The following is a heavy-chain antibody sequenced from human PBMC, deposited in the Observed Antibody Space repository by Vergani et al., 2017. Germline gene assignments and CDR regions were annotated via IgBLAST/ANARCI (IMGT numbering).Heavy chain of an antibody. D-gene: IGHD1-26*01. CDR3: ARGPVGANEGRFDY. Sequence: QVQLQESGPGLVKPSETLSLTCTVSGGSISSYYWSWIRQPAGKGLGWIGRIYTSGSTNYNPSLKSRVTMSVDTSKNQFSLKLSSVTAADTAVYYCARGPVGANEGRFDYWGQGTLVTVSS. J-gene: IGHJ4*02. CDR2: IYTSGST. V-gene: IGHV4-4*07. CDR1: GGSISSYY.